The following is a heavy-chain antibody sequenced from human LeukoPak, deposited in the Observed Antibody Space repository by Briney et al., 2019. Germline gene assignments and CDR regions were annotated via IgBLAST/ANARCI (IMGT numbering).Heavy chain of an antibody. CDR1: GFTFSTYS. J-gene: IGHJ6*03. Sequence: GGSLRLSCAASGFTFSTYSMNWVRQAPGKGVEWVSYISSSSSSTIYYADSVKGRFTISRDNAKNSLYLQMSSLRAEDTAVYYCARVPSWKGYMDVWGKGTTVTVSS. CDR3: ARVPSWKGYMDV. D-gene: IGHD1-1*01. V-gene: IGHV3-48*04. CDR2: ISSSSSSTI.